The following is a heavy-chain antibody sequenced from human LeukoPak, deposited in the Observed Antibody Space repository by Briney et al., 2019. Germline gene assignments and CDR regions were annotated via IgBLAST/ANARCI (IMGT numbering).Heavy chain of an antibody. CDR2: MSTSTSKI. D-gene: IGHD1-26*01. V-gene: IGHV3-21*01. CDR1: GFTFSSYR. CDR3: ARDLVGASFDY. Sequence: TGGSLRLSCAASGFTFSSYRMNWVRQTPGKGLEWVSSMSTSTSKIYYADSVKGRFTISRDNAKNFLFLQMNSLRAEDTAVYFCARDLVGASFDYWGQGTLVTVSS. J-gene: IGHJ4*02.